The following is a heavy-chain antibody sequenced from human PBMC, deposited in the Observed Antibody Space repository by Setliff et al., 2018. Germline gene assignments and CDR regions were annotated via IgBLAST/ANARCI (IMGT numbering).Heavy chain of an antibody. CDR2: IYYSGST. J-gene: IGHJ4*02. V-gene: IGHV4-59*01. Sequence: SETLSLTCSASGDSMSFSYWSWIRQPPGKGPEWIGYIYYSGSTDSHPSLKSRVSISIDTSKNQFSLNVRSVTAADTAIYYCAKGRGEMDSWGQGILVTVSS. CDR3: AKGRGEMDS. D-gene: IGHD3-10*01. CDR1: GDSMSFSY.